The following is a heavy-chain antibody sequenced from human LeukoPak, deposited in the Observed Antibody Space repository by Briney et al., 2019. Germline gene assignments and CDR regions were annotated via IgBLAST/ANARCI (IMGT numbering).Heavy chain of an antibody. D-gene: IGHD3-10*01. CDR2: ISGNSNTR. J-gene: IGHJ5*02. Sequence: GESLRLSCAASGFIFSTSGMNWVRQAPGKGLEWISYISGNSNTRYYADSVKGRFTISRDNADNSIYLHMNSLRADDTAVYYCARASDYYGSGSWGQGALVTVSS. CDR3: ARASDYYGSGS. CDR1: GFIFSTSG. V-gene: IGHV3-48*01.